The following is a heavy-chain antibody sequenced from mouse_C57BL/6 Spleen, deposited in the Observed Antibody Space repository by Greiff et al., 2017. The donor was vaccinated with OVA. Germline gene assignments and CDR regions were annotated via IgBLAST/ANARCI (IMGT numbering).Heavy chain of an antibody. CDR2: INPNNGGT. CDR3: ARSTAQATLFAY. D-gene: IGHD3-2*02. Sequence: EVQLQQSGPELVKPGASVKMSCKASGYTFTDYNMHWVKQSHGKSLEWIGYINPNNGGTSYNQKFKGKATLTVNKSSSTAYMELRSLTSEDSAVYYCARSTAQATLFAYWGQGTLVTVFA. V-gene: IGHV1-22*01. J-gene: IGHJ3*01. CDR1: GYTFTDYN.